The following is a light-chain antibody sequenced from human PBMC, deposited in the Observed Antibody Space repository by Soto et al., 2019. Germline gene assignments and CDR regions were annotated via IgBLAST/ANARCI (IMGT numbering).Light chain of an antibody. Sequence: EIVMTQSPDTLSLSPGQRATLSCRASVSVRTDLAWYQQKPGQAPRLLIYGASTRAAGVPDRFSGSGSGTEFTLIISSLQSEDVALYYCQQYSNWPPITFGQGTRLEIK. CDR2: GAS. CDR1: VSVRTD. CDR3: QQYSNWPPIT. V-gene: IGKV3-15*01. J-gene: IGKJ5*01.